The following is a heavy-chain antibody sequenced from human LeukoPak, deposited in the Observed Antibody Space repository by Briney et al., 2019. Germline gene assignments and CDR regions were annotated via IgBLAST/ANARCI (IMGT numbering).Heavy chain of an antibody. J-gene: IGHJ4*02. CDR2: INPSGGST. V-gene: IGHV1-46*03. Sequence: EASVKVSCKASGYTFTSYYTHWVRQAPGQGLEWMGIINPSGGSTSYAQKFQGRVTMTRDTSTSTVYMELSSLRSEDTAVYYCARTPYYDFWSGDFDYWGQGTLVTVSS. D-gene: IGHD3-3*01. CDR1: GYTFTSYY. CDR3: ARTPYYDFWSGDFDY.